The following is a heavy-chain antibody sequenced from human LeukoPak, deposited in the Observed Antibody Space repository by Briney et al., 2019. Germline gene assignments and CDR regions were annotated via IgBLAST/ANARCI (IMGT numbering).Heavy chain of an antibody. J-gene: IGHJ4*02. Sequence: GASVTVSCKTSGYIFTNFYLHWVRQAPGQALEWMGWIRPTNGATSYARRFQGRVNMARDTSTSTSYMELSSLGSDDTAVYYCARSLSVTLGLITTMLGYWGQGTLVTVSS. CDR2: IRPTNGAT. D-gene: IGHD3-10*01. CDR1: GYIFTNFY. CDR3: ARSLSVTLGLITTMLGY. V-gene: IGHV1-2*02.